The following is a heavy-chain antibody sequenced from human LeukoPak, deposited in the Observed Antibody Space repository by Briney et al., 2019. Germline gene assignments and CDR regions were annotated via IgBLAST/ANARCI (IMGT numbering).Heavy chain of an antibody. CDR2: IYYSGST. J-gene: IGHJ6*04. CDR3: ARDRRIAVAGTRYYYYGMDV. Sequence: SETLSVTCTVSGGSVSSGSYYWSWIRQPPGKGLEWIGYIYYSGSTNYNPSLKSRVTISVDTSKNQFSLKLSSVTAADTAVYYCARDRRIAVAGTRYYYYGMDVWGKGTTVTVSS. CDR1: GGSVSSGSYY. V-gene: IGHV4-61*01. D-gene: IGHD6-19*01.